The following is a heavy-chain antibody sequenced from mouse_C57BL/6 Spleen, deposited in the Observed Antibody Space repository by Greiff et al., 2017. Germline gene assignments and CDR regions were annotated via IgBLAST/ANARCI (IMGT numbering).Heavy chain of an antibody. CDR2: LWWDDDK. Sequence: QVTLQESGPGILQPSQTLSLTCSSSGFSLSTFGMGVGWLRQPSGKGLEWLAHLWWDDDKYYNPALKSRLTISKDTSKNQEFLKIANVDTADTATYYGGRIGADGSSPLAMDYWGQGTSVTVSS. CDR3: GRIGADGSSPLAMDY. J-gene: IGHJ4*01. V-gene: IGHV8-8*01. CDR1: GFSLSTFGMG. D-gene: IGHD1-1*01.